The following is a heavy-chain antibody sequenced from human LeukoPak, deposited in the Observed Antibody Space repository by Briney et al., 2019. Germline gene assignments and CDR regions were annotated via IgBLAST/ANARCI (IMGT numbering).Heavy chain of an antibody. Sequence: GASVKVSCKASGYTFGNYGISWVRQAPGQGLEWMAWINPYTAKSNCAQKLLGRVTVTTDTSTSTAYMELRSLRSDDTAVYYCARDEKSAAAGSTYYFDYWGQGTLVTVSS. CDR2: INPYTAKS. CDR3: ARDEKSAAAGSTYYFDY. CDR1: GYTFGNYG. J-gene: IGHJ4*02. D-gene: IGHD6-13*01. V-gene: IGHV1-18*01.